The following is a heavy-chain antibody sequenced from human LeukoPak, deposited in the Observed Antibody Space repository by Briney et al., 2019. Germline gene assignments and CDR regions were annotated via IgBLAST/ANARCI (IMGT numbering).Heavy chain of an antibody. Sequence: ASVTVSCKASGYTFTSYDINWVRQATGQGLEWMGWMNPNSGNTGYAQKFQGRVTMTRNTSISTAYMELSSLRSEDTAVYYCARVLMVSYPYYYYGMDVWGQGTTVTVSS. CDR2: MNPNSGNT. CDR3: ARVLMVSYPYYYYGMDV. CDR1: GYTFTSYD. V-gene: IGHV1-8*01. J-gene: IGHJ6*02. D-gene: IGHD2-8*01.